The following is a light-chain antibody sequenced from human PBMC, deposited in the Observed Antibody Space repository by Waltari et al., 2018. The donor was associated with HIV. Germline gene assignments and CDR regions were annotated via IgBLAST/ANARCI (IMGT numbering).Light chain of an antibody. CDR3: QVWDSSTDHVV. CDR2: YDT. Sequence: SYVLTQPPSVSLAPGQPANITCGGSNLEYKSVHWYQQKTGRAPKLLIFYDTDRPSGIPQRISGSNSGDTATLTIRRVGPGDEADYFCQVWDSSTDHVVFGGGTKLTVL. J-gene: IGLJ3*02. V-gene: IGLV3-21*04. CDR1: NLEYKS.